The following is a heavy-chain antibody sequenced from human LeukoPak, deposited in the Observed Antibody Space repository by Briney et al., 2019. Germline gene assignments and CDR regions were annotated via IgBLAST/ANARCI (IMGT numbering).Heavy chain of an antibody. V-gene: IGHV4-34*01. Sequence: SETLSLTCTVSGGSISTYYWSWIRQPPGKGLEWIGEINHSGSTNYNPSLKSRVTISVDTSKNQFSLKLSSVTAADTAVYYCARGRRVNGFDPWGQGTLVTVSS. J-gene: IGHJ5*02. CDR2: INHSGST. CDR1: GGSISTYY. CDR3: ARGRRVNGFDP.